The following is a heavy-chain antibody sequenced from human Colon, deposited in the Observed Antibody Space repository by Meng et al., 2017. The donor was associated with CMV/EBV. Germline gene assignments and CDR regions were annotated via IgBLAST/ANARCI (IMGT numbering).Heavy chain of an antibody. Sequence: GESLKISCAASGFTVSSNYMSWVRQAPGKGLEWVSSISSSSNYIYYADSVKGRFTISRDNAKNSLYLQMNSLRAEDTAVYYCARDIGSSWYRYLDYWGQGTLVTVSS. D-gene: IGHD6-13*01. CDR2: ISSSSNYI. J-gene: IGHJ4*02. V-gene: IGHV3-21*01. CDR3: ARDIGSSWYRYLDY. CDR1: GFTVSSNY.